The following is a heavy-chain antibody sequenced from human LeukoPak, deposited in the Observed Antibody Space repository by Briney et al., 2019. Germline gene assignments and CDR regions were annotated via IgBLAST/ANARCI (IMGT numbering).Heavy chain of an antibody. CDR1: GGSISSSSYY. CDR2: IYYSGST. CDR3: AKGYYYDTKPPDY. Sequence: PSETLSLTCTVSGGSISSSSYYWGWIRQPPGKGLEWIGSIYYSGSTYYNPSLKSRVTISVDTSKNQFSLKLSSVTAADTAVYYCAKGYYYDTKPPDYWGQGTLVTVSS. V-gene: IGHV4-39*07. D-gene: IGHD3-22*01. J-gene: IGHJ4*02.